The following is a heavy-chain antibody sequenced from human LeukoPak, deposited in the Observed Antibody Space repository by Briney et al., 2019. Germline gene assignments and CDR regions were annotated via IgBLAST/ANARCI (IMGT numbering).Heavy chain of an antibody. Sequence: ASVKVSCKASGYTFTSYGISWVRQAPGQGLEWMGWISAYNGNTNYAQKLQGRVTMTTDTSTSTAYMELRSLRSDDTAVYYCARVTEAVTMVRGGPFDYWGQGTLVTVSS. J-gene: IGHJ4*02. V-gene: IGHV1-18*01. D-gene: IGHD3-10*01. CDR3: ARVTEAVTMVRGGPFDY. CDR2: ISAYNGNT. CDR1: GYTFTSYG.